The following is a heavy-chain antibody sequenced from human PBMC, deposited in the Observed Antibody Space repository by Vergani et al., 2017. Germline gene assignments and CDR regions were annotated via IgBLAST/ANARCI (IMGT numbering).Heavy chain of an antibody. D-gene: IGHD2-8*02. V-gene: IGHV3-74*03. CDR1: GFSFNTYW. CDR2: IDEYGNRA. CDR3: VRTEYCTGIACNTRFDS. Sequence: EVQLVESGGGLVQPGGSLRLSCAGSGFSFNTYWMHWVRQVPGKGLMWVARIDEYGNRATYGDFETGRFTISRDNAKNTVFLQMNNLRADDAGVYYCVRTEYCTGIACNTRFDSWGQGALVTVSS. J-gene: IGHJ5*01.